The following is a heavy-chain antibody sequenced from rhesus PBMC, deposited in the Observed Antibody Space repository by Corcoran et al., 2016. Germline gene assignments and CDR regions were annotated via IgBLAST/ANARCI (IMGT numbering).Heavy chain of an antibody. Sequence: QLQLQESGPGLVKPSETLSLTCAVSGGXISSNWWSWIRQPPGXGLGGCGRITGRALIHTLTHSLKCRVTSSADTSXXQLSLXLSSVAAADTVVYYCASGVVYLDWLLSMSLDGWGRGVLVTVSS. CDR1: GGXISSNW. CDR2: ITGRALIH. CDR3: ASGVVYLDWLLSMSLDG. V-gene: IGHV4-173*01. D-gene: IGHD3-3*01. J-gene: IGHJ5-2*02.